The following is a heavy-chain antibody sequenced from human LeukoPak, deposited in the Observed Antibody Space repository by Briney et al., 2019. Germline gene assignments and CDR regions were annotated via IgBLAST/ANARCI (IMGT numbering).Heavy chain of an antibody. CDR2: TRNKANSYTT. V-gene: IGHV3-72*01. CDR3: RGPLW. D-gene: IGHD3-10*01. CDR1: GFTFSDHY. J-gene: IGHJ4*02. Sequence: PGGSLRLSCAASGFTFSDHYMDWVRQAPGKGLEWVGRTRNKANSYTTEYATSVKGRFTISRDDSKNSLYLQMNSLKTEDTAVYYCRGPLWWGQGTLVTVSP.